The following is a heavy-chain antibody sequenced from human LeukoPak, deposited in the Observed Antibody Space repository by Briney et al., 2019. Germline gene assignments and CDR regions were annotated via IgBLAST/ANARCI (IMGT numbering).Heavy chain of an antibody. CDR2: IWYDGSNK. Sequence: RPGGSLRLSCAASGFTFSSYGMHWVRQAPGKGLEWVAVIWYDGSNKYYADSVKGRFTISRDNSKNTLYLQMNSLRAEDTAVYYCAKDSAAAGMYNWFDPWGQGTLVTVSS. J-gene: IGHJ5*02. CDR3: AKDSAAAGMYNWFDP. CDR1: GFTFSSYG. V-gene: IGHV3-33*06. D-gene: IGHD6-13*01.